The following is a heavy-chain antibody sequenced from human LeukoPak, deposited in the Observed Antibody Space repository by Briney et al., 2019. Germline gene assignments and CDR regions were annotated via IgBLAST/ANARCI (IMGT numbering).Heavy chain of an antibody. CDR1: GGTFSSYA. D-gene: IGHD6-13*01. CDR2: IIPILGIA. Sequence: GASVKVSCKASGGTFSSYAISWVRQAPGQGLEWMGRIIPILGIANYAQKFQGRVTITADKSTSTAYMELSSLRSEDTAVYYCARQILSNSWNGFHYWGQGTLVTVSS. V-gene: IGHV1-69*04. J-gene: IGHJ4*02. CDR3: ARQILSNSWNGFHY.